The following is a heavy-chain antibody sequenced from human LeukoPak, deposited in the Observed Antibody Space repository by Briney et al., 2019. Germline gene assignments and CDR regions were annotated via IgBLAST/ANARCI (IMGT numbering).Heavy chain of an antibody. Sequence: SETLSLTCTASGVSISSYYWSWIRQPPGKGLEWIWSIYYSGSTNHNPSLKSRVTISVDTSKNQFSLKLSSVTAADTAVYYCARHPIYYDSSGYYQNYYYGMDVWGQGTTVTVSS. V-gene: IGHV4-59*08. CDR2: IYYSGST. D-gene: IGHD3-22*01. CDR3: ARHPIYYDSSGYYQNYYYGMDV. CDR1: GVSISSYY. J-gene: IGHJ6*02.